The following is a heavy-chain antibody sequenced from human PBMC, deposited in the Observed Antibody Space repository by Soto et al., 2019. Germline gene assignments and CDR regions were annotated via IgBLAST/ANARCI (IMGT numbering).Heavy chain of an antibody. V-gene: IGHV1-18*01. CDR2: ISGYNGNT. J-gene: IGHJ4*02. CDR3: AREGQLGY. CDR1: GYTFSSYG. Sequence: QVQLVQSGAEVKKPGASVKVSCKTSGYTFSSYGFSWVRQAPGQELEWIGWISGYNGNTNYAQRFQGRVTMTTDTSTSTAYMELRSLRSDATGVYYCAREGQLGYWGQGTLVTVSS. D-gene: IGHD6-6*01.